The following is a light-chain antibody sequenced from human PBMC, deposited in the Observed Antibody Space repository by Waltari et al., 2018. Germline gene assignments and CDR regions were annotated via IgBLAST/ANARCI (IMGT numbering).Light chain of an antibody. CDR3: QQYYSTFLT. Sequence: DIVMTQSPESLTASLGDRATINCKSSQSLFYNSNNQNYLAWYQQKPGQPPKVRIYWASTRESGVPERFSGSGSGTDFTLTITNLQPEDVAVYYCQQYYSTFLTFGGGTKVE. CDR1: QSLFYNSNNQNY. CDR2: WAS. V-gene: IGKV4-1*01. J-gene: IGKJ4*01.